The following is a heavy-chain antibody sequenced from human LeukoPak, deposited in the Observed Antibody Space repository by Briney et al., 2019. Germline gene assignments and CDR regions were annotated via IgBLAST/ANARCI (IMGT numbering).Heavy chain of an antibody. CDR2: IYTSGST. Sequence: PSETLSLTCTVSGGSISSYYWSWIRQPAGKGLEWIGRIYTSGSTNYNPSLKSRVTMSVDTSKNQFSLKLSSVTAADTAVYYCARAYYDSSGYYSYYFDYWGQGTLVTVSS. CDR3: ARAYYDSSGYYSYYFDY. J-gene: IGHJ4*02. CDR1: GGSISSYY. D-gene: IGHD3-22*01. V-gene: IGHV4-4*07.